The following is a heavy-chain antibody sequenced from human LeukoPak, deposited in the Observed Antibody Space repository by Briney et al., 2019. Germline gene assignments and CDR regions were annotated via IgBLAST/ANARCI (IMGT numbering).Heavy chain of an antibody. CDR1: GGSISSYY. D-gene: IGHD2-2*01. V-gene: IGHV4-4*07. CDR2: IYTSGST. Sequence: SETLSLTCTVSGGSISSYYWSWIRQPAGKGLGWIGRIYTSGSTNYNPSLKSRVTMSVDTSKNQFSLKLSSVTAADTAVYYCAREVVVPAAMLGSYYYYGMDVWGQGTTVTVSS. CDR3: AREVVVPAAMLGSYYYYGMDV. J-gene: IGHJ6*02.